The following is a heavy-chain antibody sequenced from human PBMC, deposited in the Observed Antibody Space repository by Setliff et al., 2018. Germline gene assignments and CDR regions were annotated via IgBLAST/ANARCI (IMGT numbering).Heavy chain of an antibody. J-gene: IGHJ6*02. CDR3: AMPRGTLPERSSKYYYYGMDV. CDR2: IIPILGIA. Sequence: SVKVSCKASGGTFSSYAISWVRQAPGQGLEWMGGIIPILGIANYAQKFQGRVTITADESTSTAYMELSSLRSEDTAVYYCAMPRGTLPERSSKYYYYGMDVWGQGTTVTVSS. D-gene: IGHD3-16*01. V-gene: IGHV1-69*10. CDR1: GGTFSSYA.